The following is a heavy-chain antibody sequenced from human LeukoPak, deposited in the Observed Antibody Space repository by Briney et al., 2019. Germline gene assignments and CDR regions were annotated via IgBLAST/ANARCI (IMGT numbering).Heavy chain of an antibody. CDR1: GFTFSSYG. D-gene: IGHD6-13*01. CDR2: ISYDGSNK. J-gene: IGHJ4*02. Sequence: GGSLRLSCAASGFTFSSYGMHWVRQAPGKGLEWVAVISYDGSNKYYADSVKGRFTIPRDNSNNTLYLQMNSLRAEDTAVYYCAKDSQQQLLPSDYWGQGTLVTVSS. CDR3: AKDSQQQLLPSDY. V-gene: IGHV3-30*18.